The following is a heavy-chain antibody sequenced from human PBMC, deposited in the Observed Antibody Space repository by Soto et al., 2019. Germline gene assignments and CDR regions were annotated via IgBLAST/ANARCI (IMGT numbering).Heavy chain of an antibody. CDR3: ARDMRRYCSGGSCYSFDY. J-gene: IGHJ4*02. V-gene: IGHV3-33*01. Sequence: GGSLRLSCAASGVTFSSYGMHWVRQAPGKGLEWVAVIWYDGSNKYYADSVKGRFTISRDNSKNALYLQMNSLRAEDTAVYYCARDMRRYCSGGSCYSFDYWGQGTLVTVSS. D-gene: IGHD2-15*01. CDR1: GVTFSSYG. CDR2: IWYDGSNK.